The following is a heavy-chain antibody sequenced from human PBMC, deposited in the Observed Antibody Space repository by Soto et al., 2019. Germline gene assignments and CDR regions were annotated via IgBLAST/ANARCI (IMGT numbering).Heavy chain of an antibody. J-gene: IGHJ3*01. CDR1: GGTFSTYS. CDR2: VIPVFDTI. V-gene: IGHV1-69*06. D-gene: IGHD3-16*01. Sequence: ASVKVAFKASGGTFSTYSIILWLHSPLQWLEWLGNVIPVFDTIHYAEKFQGRVTITADKSTCTAYMELRSLRPDDTALYFCAREGFNYYDRNHMKNDLDEWGQGTMVNVSS. CDR3: AREGFNYYDRNHMKNDLDE.